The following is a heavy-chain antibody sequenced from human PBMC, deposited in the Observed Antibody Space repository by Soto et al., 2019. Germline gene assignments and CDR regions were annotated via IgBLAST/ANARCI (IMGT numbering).Heavy chain of an antibody. CDR3: AKGRGGSGSLTPRVDF. CDR1: GFTFSSYA. Sequence: HPGGSLRLSCAASGFTFSSYAMHWVRQAPGKGLEYVSAISSNGGTTYYANSVKGRFTISRDSSKNTLYLQMNSLRAEDTALYYCAKGRGGSGSLTPRVDFWGQGTLVTVSS. CDR2: ISSNGGTT. V-gene: IGHV3-64*01. D-gene: IGHD3-10*01. J-gene: IGHJ4*02.